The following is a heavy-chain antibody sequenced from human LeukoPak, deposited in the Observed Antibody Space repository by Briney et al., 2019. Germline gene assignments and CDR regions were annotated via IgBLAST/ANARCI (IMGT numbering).Heavy chain of an antibody. V-gene: IGHV4-34*01. Sequence: KPSETLSLTCAVYGGSFSGYYWSWIRQPPGKGLEWIGEINHSGSTNYNPSLKSRVTISVDTSKNQFSLKLSSVTAADTAVYYCAKLVRRTYGDLSGDAFDIWGQGTMVTVSS. CDR2: INHSGST. CDR3: AKLVRRTYGDLSGDAFDI. CDR1: GGSFSGYY. D-gene: IGHD4-17*01. J-gene: IGHJ3*02.